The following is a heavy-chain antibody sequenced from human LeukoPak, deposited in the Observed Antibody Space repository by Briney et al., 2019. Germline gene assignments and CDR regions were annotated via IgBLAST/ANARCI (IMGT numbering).Heavy chain of an antibody. CDR2: IYYSGST. Sequence: SQTLSLTCTVSGGSISSGGYYWSWIRQHPGKGLEWIGYIYYSGSTYYNPSLKSRVTISVDTSKNQFSLKLSSVTAADTAVYYCARSVPRSYDFWSGYLPGNNWLDPWGQGTLVTVSS. V-gene: IGHV4-31*03. CDR1: GGSISSGGYY. D-gene: IGHD3-3*01. J-gene: IGHJ5*02. CDR3: ARSVPRSYDFWSGYLPGNNWLDP.